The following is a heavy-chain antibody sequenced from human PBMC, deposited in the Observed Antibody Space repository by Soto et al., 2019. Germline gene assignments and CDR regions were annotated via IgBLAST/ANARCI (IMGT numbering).Heavy chain of an antibody. D-gene: IGHD3-22*01. V-gene: IGHV4-34*01. CDR1: GGSFSGYY. J-gene: IGHJ1*01. CDR2: INHSGST. Sequence: SETLPLTCAVYGGSFSGYYWSWIRQPPGKGLEWIGEINHSGSTNYNPSLKSRVTISVDTSKNQFSLKLSSVTAADTAVYYCASPPKWSSGYYSSAEYFQRWGQGTLVTVS. CDR3: ASPPKWSSGYYSSAEYFQR.